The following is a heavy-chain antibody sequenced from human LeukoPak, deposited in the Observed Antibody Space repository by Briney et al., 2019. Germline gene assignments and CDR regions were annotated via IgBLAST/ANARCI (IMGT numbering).Heavy chain of an antibody. V-gene: IGHV3-23*01. D-gene: IGHD6-19*01. CDR1: GFTFSSYA. J-gene: IGHJ4*02. CDR2: LSGSGDST. CDR3: AKHGSGRYFGY. Sequence: GGSLRLSCAASGFTFSSYAFSWVRQAPRKGLEWVSALSGSGDSTYYADSVKGRFTISRENSKSTLYLQVNSLGAEDTAVYYCAKHGSGRYFGYWGQGTLVTVSS.